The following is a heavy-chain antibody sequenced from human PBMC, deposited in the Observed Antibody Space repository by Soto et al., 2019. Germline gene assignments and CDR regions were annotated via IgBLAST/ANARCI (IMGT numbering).Heavy chain of an antibody. Sequence: QLQLQXSGPGLVKPXXTLSLTCTVSGGSISSFNYFWGWIRQPPGKGLEWIGSLYYSGNTYYNPSLQSRVTISVDTSKKQCTLTLRSVTAADTAVYYCARGGGSTFNWFDPWGQGTLVTVSP. V-gene: IGHV4-39*01. CDR1: GGSISSFNYF. D-gene: IGHD2-15*01. CDR3: ARGGGSTFNWFDP. CDR2: LYYSGNT. J-gene: IGHJ5*02.